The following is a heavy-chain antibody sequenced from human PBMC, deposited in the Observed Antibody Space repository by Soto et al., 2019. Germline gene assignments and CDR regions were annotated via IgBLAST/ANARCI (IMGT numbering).Heavy chain of an antibody. CDR1: GFTFSSYA. CDR3: AKVEGGLLLSFSFDY. D-gene: IGHD2-15*01. V-gene: IGHV3-23*01. J-gene: IGHJ4*02. CDR2: ISGSGGST. Sequence: GGSLRLSCAASGFTFSSYAMSWVRQAPGKGLEWVSAISGSGGSTYYADSVKGRFTISRDNSKNTLYLQMNSLRAEDTAVYYCAKVEGGLLLSFSFDYWGQGTLVTVSS.